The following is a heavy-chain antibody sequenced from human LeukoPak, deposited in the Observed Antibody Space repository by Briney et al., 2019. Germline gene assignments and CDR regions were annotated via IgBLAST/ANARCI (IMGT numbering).Heavy chain of an antibody. Sequence: GGSLRLSCAASGSTFSSYSMNWVRQAPGKGLEWVSSISSSSSYIYYADSVKGRFTISRDNAKNSLYLQMNSLRAEDTAVYYCARDQVYSGYDFFDYWGQGTLVTVSS. D-gene: IGHD5-12*01. CDR2: ISSSSSYI. CDR3: ARDQVYSGYDFFDY. V-gene: IGHV3-21*01. J-gene: IGHJ4*02. CDR1: GSTFSSYS.